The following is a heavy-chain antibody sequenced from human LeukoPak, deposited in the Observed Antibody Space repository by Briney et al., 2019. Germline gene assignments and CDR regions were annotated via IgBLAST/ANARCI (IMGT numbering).Heavy chain of an antibody. CDR3: AGGAGAMVRGVTLDY. J-gene: IGHJ4*02. CDR1: GGSFSSYA. Sequence: SVKVSCKASGGSFSSYAISWVRPAPGQGLEWMGGIIPIFGTANYAQKFQGRVTITTDESTSTAYMELSSLRSEDTAVYYCAGGAGAMVRGVTLDYWGQGTLVTVSS. D-gene: IGHD3-10*01. CDR2: IIPIFGTA. V-gene: IGHV1-69*05.